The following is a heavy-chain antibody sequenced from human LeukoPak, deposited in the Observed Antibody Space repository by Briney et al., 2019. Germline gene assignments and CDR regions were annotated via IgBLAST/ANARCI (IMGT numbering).Heavy chain of an antibody. J-gene: IGHJ4*02. CDR2: ISGSGGST. CDR1: GFTFSSYA. CDR3: AKDYSYGYGGFDY. V-gene: IGHV3-23*01. D-gene: IGHD5-18*01. Sequence: PGGSLRLSCAAPGFTFSSYAMHWVRQAPGEGLEWVSAISGSGGSTYYADSVKGRFTISRDNSKNTLYLQMNSLRAEDTAVYYCAKDYSYGYGGFDYWGQGTLVTVSS.